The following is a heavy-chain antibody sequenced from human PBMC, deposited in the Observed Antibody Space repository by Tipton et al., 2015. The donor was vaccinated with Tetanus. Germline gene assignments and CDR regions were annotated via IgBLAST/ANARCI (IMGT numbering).Heavy chain of an antibody. CDR3: ARGAAGYCSGGSCYSFDH. Sequence: QLVQSGAEVKKPGSSVKVSCKASGGTFSSYAISWVRQAPGQGLEWMGGIIPIFGTANYAQKFQGRVTITSDESTSTAYMELSSLRSEDTAVYYCARGAAGYCSGGSCYSFDHWGQGTLVTVSS. J-gene: IGHJ4*02. CDR1: GGTFSSYA. D-gene: IGHD2-15*01. CDR2: IIPIFGTA. V-gene: IGHV1-69*01.